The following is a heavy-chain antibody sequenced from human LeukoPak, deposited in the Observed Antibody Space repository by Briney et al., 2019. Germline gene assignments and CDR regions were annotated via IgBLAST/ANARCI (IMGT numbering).Heavy chain of an antibody. J-gene: IGHJ3*02. Sequence: GESLKISCKGSGYSFTDHWIAWVRQMPGKGLEWMGIIHPGDSDSKYSPSFQGQVTFSADRSVTSAYPQWSSLKASDTAMYYCARGHYGVVGKTYDAFDIWGQGTTVTVSS. CDR1: GYSFTDHW. V-gene: IGHV5-51*01. D-gene: IGHD4-17*01. CDR2: IHPGDSDS. CDR3: ARGHYGVVGKTYDAFDI.